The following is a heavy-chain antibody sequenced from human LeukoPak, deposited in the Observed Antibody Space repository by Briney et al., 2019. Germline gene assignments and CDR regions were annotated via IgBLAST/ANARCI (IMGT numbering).Heavy chain of an antibody. CDR2: IYYSGST. CDR3: TGVVVAATAVYYYYMDV. CDR1: GGSISSSSYY. Sequence: SETLSLTCTVSGGSISSSSYYWGWIRQPPGKGLEWIGSIYYSGSTYYNPSLKSRVTISVDTSKNQFSLKLSSVTAADTAVCYGTGVVVAATAVYYYYMDVWGKGTTVTVSS. J-gene: IGHJ6*03. V-gene: IGHV4-39*07. D-gene: IGHD2-15*01.